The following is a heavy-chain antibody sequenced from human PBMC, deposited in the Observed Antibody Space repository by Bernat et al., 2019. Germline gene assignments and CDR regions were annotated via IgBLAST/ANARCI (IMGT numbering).Heavy chain of an antibody. J-gene: IGHJ5*02. V-gene: IGHV3-15*01. CDR2: IKSKTHGATA. Sequence: EVRLVESGGGLLKSGGSLRLSCGASGFSFSQAWMNWVRQAPGKGPEWVGRIKSKTHGATADYAAPVEGRFSISRDDSRNMMYLQMNSLKTEDTAVYDCTTDSHDSGGFYQGAITAWGQGALVTVSS. CDR1: GFSFSQAW. D-gene: IGHD3-10*01. CDR3: TTDSHDSGGFYQGAITA.